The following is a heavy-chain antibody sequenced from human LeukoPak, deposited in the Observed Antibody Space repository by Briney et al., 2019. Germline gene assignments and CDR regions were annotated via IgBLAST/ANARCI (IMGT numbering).Heavy chain of an antibody. CDR3: AELGITMIGGV. CDR1: GFTFTSYN. D-gene: IGHD3-10*02. J-gene: IGHJ6*04. CDR2: ISSSGSTI. Sequence: GGSLRLSCAASGFTFTSYNMNWVRQAPGKGLEWVSYISSSGSTIYYADSVKGRFTISRDNAKNSLYLQMNSLRAEDTAVYYCAELGITMIGGVWGKGTTVTISS. V-gene: IGHV3-48*03.